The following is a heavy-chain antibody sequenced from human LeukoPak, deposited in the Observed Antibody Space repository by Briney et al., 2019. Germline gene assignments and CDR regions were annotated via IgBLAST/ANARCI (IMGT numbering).Heavy chain of an antibody. V-gene: IGHV5-51*01. Sequence: GASLQISCTGSGYNFASYWIGWVRRMPGKGLEWMGIIYPGDSQTIYSPSFQGQVTISADKSISTAYLQWSSLKASDTAMYYCARPGTPAIATAVDYWGQGTLVTVSS. CDR1: GYNFASYW. J-gene: IGHJ4*02. CDR3: ARPGTPAIATAVDY. CDR2: IYPGDSQT. D-gene: IGHD6-13*01.